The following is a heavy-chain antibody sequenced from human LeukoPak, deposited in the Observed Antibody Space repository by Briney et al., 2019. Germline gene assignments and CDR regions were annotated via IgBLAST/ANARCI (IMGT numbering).Heavy chain of an antibody. CDR2: ISAYNGNT. CDR1: GYTFTSYG. J-gene: IGHJ4*02. Sequence: ASVKVSCKASGYTFTSYGISWVRQAPGQGLEWMGWISAYNGNTNYAQKLQGRVTMTTDTSTSTAYMEPRSLRSDDTAVYYCARNTLLYGSGSYYLYWGQGTLVTVSS. V-gene: IGHV1-18*01. D-gene: IGHD3-10*01. CDR3: ARNTLLYGSGSYYLY.